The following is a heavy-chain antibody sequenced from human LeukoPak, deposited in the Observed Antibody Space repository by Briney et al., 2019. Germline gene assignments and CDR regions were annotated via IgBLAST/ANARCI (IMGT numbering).Heavy chain of an antibody. CDR3: AKGPAAAGTPYFDY. CDR2: ISGSGGST. V-gene: IGHV3-23*01. Sequence: GGSLRLSCAASGFTFSSYAMSWVRQAPGKGLEGVSAISGSGGSTYYADSVKGRFTISRDNSKNTLYLQMNSLRAEDTAVYYCAKGPAAAGTPYFDYWGQGTLVTVSS. CDR1: GFTFSSYA. J-gene: IGHJ4*02. D-gene: IGHD6-13*01.